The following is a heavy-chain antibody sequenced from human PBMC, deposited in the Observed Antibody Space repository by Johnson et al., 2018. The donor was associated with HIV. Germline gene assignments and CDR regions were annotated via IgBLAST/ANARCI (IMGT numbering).Heavy chain of an antibody. V-gene: IGHV3-30*04. CDR3: AKDRAEVVVVHDALDM. D-gene: IGHD3-22*01. CDR2: ISSDASEK. Sequence: QVQLVESGGGVVQPGRSLRLSCAASGFTFSTYAIHWVRQSPGYGLEWVAVISSDASEKYYADSVKGRFTVSRDNSKQTLDLDMNSLRPEDTTVYYCAKDRAEVVVVHDALDMWGQGTMVTVSS. J-gene: IGHJ3*02. CDR1: GFTFSTYA.